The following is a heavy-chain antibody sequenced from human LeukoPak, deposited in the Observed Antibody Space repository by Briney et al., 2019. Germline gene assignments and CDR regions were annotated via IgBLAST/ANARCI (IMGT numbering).Heavy chain of an antibody. CDR2: ISGSGGST. J-gene: IGHJ4*02. CDR1: GFTFSNYA. Sequence: PGGSLRLSCAASGFTFSNYAMTWVRQGPGRGLEWISTISGSGGSTYYADSVKGRFTISRDNAKNSLYLQMNSLRAEDTAVYYCARGRYCSGGSCFFDYWGQGTLVTVSS. V-gene: IGHV3-23*01. CDR3: ARGRYCSGGSCFFDY. D-gene: IGHD2-15*01.